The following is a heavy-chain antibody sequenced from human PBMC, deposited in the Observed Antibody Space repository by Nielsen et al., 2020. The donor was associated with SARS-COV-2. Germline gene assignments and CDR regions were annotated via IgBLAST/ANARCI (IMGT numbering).Heavy chain of an antibody. J-gene: IGHJ4*02. CDR3: ARDDDNWGSLAY. Sequence: SETLSLTCAVSGGSITTYYWHWIRQSPGKGLAWIGYIYYSGNTNYNPSLKSRVTISVDTSKNQFSLKLSSVTAADTAVYYCARDDDNWGSLAYWGQGTLVTVSS. D-gene: IGHD7-27*01. V-gene: IGHV4-59*13. CDR1: GGSITTYY. CDR2: IYYSGNT.